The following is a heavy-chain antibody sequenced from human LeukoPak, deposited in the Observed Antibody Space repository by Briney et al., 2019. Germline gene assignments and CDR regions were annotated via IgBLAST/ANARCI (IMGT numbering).Heavy chain of an antibody. CDR1: GGYISTSNYY. J-gene: IGHJ4*02. CDR3: ARGPRFLEWLADFDY. Sequence: SETLSLTCTVSGGYISTSNYYWSWIRQPPGKGLEWIGEINHSGSTNYNPSLKSRVTISVDTSKNQFSLKLSSVTAADTAVYYCARGPRFLEWLADFDYWGQGTLVTVSS. D-gene: IGHD3-3*01. V-gene: IGHV4-39*07. CDR2: INHSGST.